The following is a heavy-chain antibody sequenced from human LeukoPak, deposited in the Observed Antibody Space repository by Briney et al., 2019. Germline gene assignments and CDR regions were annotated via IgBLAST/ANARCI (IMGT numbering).Heavy chain of an antibody. CDR1: GFTFSNYG. CDR2: IWHDGSNK. V-gene: IGHV3-33*01. CDR3: AGGSGISDF. J-gene: IGHJ4*02. D-gene: IGHD1-26*01. Sequence: GGSLRLSCAASGFTFSNYGMHWVRQAPGRGLEWVALIWHDGSNKYYADSVKGRFTISRDNSKNTLYLQMNSLRAEDTAVYYCAGGSGISDFWGQGTLVTVSS.